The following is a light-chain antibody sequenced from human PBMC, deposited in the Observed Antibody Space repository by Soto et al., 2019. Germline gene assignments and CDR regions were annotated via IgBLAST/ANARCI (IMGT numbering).Light chain of an antibody. CDR1: RDVGSD. CDR2: AAS. J-gene: IGKJ1*01. CDR3: QQNYNLHPWT. Sequence: TQITQSPLSLSASVGEKIIITCRASRDVGSDVSWYQQKPGQPTKLVIYAASNLEGGVPSRFSGSGSGAEFALTLNSLQPEDFSNYYCQQNYNLHPWTFGQGTKVDI. V-gene: IGKV1-6*01.